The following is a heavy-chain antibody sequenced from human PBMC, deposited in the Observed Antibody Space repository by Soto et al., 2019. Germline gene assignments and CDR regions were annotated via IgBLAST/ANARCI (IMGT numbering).Heavy chain of an antibody. CDR2: ISYDGSNK. CDR1: GFTFSSYG. D-gene: IGHD3-22*01. J-gene: IGHJ2*01. CDR3: AKSHYYDSSGYWYFDL. V-gene: IGHV3-30*18. Sequence: QVQLVESGGGVVQPGRSLRLSCAASGFTFSSYGMHWVRQAPGKGLEWVAVISYDGSNKYYADSVKGRFTISRDNSKNTLYLQMNSLRAEDTAVYYCAKSHYYDSSGYWYFDLWGRGTLVTVSS.